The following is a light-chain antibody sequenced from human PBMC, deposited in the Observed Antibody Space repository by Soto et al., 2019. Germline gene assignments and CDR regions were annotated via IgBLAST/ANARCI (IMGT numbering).Light chain of an antibody. Sequence: DIVMTQSPDSLTASLGETATIKCKSSQSVLYSSNSKNYLAWYQQKPGQPPKLLIYWASTRESGVPDRFSGSGSGTDFTLTISSLQAEDVAVYYCQQYYSAPRTFGQGTKVEIK. J-gene: IGKJ1*01. CDR2: WAS. V-gene: IGKV4-1*01. CDR1: QSVLYSSNSKNY. CDR3: QQYYSAPRT.